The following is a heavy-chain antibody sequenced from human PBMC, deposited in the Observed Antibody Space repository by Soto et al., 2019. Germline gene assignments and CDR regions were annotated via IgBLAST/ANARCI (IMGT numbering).Heavy chain of an antibody. CDR1: GFTFSSYG. CDR3: AKDGSSIAAHNDY. D-gene: IGHD6-6*01. Sequence: QVQLVESGGGVVQPGRSLRLSCAASGFTFSSYGMHWVRQAPGKGLEWVAVISYDGSNKYYADSVKGRFTISRDNSKNTLYLQMNSLRAEDTAVYYCAKDGSSIAAHNDYWGLGTLVTVSS. V-gene: IGHV3-30*18. J-gene: IGHJ4*02. CDR2: ISYDGSNK.